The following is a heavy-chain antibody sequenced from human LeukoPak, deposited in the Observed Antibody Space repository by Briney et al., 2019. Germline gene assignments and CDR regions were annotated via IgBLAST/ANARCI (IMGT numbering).Heavy chain of an antibody. V-gene: IGHV1-18*01. CDR1: GYTFTSYG. CDR2: ISAYNGNT. Sequence: ASVKVSCKAPGYTFTSYGISWVRQAPGQGLEWMGWISAYNGNTNYAQKLQGRVTMTTDTSTSTAYMELRSLRSDDTAVYYCARDGSNLADYGANFDYWGQGTLVTVSS. D-gene: IGHD4-17*01. J-gene: IGHJ4*02. CDR3: ARDGSNLADYGANFDY.